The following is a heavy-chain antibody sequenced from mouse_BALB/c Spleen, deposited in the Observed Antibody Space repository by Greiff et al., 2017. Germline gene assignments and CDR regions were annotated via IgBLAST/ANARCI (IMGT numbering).Heavy chain of an antibody. CDR2: INPDSSTI. CDR3: ARRGLYRYDGDY. Sequence: AASGFDFSRYWMSWVRQAPGKGLEWIGEINPDSSTINYTPSLKDKFIISRDNAKNTLYLQMSKVRSEDTALYYCARRGLYRYDGDYWGQGTTLTVSS. V-gene: IGHV4-1*02. D-gene: IGHD2-14*01. CDR1: GFDFSRYW. J-gene: IGHJ2*01.